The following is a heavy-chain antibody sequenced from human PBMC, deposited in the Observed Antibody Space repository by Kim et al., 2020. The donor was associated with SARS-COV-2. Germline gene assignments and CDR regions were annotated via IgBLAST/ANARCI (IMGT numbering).Heavy chain of an antibody. V-gene: IGHV4-31*03. CDR3: ARDRAAAALGYYYGMDV. CDR1: GGSISSGGYY. CDR2: IYYSGST. J-gene: IGHJ6*02. D-gene: IGHD6-13*01. Sequence: SETLSLTCTVSGGSISSGGYYWSWIRQHPGKGLEWIGYIYYSGSTYYNPSLKSRVTISVDTSKNQFSLKLSSVTAADTAVYYCARDRAAAALGYYYGMDVWGQGTTVTVSS.